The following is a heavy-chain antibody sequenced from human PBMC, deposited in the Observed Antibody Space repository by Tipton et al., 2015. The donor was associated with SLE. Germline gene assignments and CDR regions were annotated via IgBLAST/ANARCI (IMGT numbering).Heavy chain of an antibody. CDR2: IYHSGST. CDR3: ARRIAAVQH. Sequence: TLSLTCAVSGYSISSGYYWGWVRQPPGKGLEWIGSIYHSGSTYYNPSLKSRVTISVDTSKNQFSLKLSSVTAADTAVYYCARRIAAVQHWGQGTMVTVSS. V-gene: IGHV4-38-2*01. J-gene: IGHJ3*01. D-gene: IGHD6-6*01. CDR1: GYSISSGYY.